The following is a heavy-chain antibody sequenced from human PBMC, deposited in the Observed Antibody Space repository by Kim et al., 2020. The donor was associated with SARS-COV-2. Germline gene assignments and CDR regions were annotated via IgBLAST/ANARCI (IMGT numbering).Heavy chain of an antibody. Sequence: ASVKVSCKASGYTFTTYNVHWFRQAPGQGLEWMGIVYGSSGRTVFAQEFQGRVTMTRDTSTSTVFMDLSSLTSEDTAVYYCAREQPETFYLDYWGQGTLVTVSS. CDR3: AREQPETFYLDY. J-gene: IGHJ4*02. CDR2: VYGSSGRT. CDR1: GYTFTTYN. D-gene: IGHD1-26*01. V-gene: IGHV1-46*01.